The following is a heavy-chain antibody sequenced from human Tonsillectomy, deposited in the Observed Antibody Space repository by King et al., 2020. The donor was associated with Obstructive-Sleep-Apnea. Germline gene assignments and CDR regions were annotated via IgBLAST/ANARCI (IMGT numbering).Heavy chain of an antibody. V-gene: IGHV4-30-4*01. D-gene: IGHD3-10*01. CDR2: IFYSGSA. CDR1: GGSINSGDYY. J-gene: IGHJ5*02. Sequence: QLQESGPRLVKPSQTLSLTCTVSGGSINSGDYYWSWIRQPPGKGLEWIGYIFYSGSAYYNPSLESRLTISLDTSKNQFSLKLSSVTAADTAVYYCARESYRSGTYYGYWFDPWGQGTLVTVSS. CDR3: ARESYRSGTYYGYWFDP.